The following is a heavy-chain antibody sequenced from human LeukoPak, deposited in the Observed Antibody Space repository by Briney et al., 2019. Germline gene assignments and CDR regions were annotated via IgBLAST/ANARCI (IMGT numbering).Heavy chain of an antibody. Sequence: RGSLRLSCAASRFTFSNHWMSWVRQAPGKGLEWVANIKPDGSDKYYVDSVWGRFTISRDNAKNSLYLQMSSLRVEDTAVYYCARDFDGFDIWGHGTLVTVSS. CDR2: IKPDGSDK. J-gene: IGHJ3*02. CDR1: RFTFSNHW. V-gene: IGHV3-7*04. CDR3: ARDFDGFDI.